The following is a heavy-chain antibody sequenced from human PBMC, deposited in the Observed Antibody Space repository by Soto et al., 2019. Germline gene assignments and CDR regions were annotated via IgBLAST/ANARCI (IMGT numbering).Heavy chain of an antibody. D-gene: IGHD4-17*01. CDR3: ARAGYGDYGWGFDY. V-gene: IGHV3-13*01. Sequence: EVQLVESGGGLVQPGGSLRLSCAASGFTFSSYDMHWVRQATGKGLEWVSAIGTAGDTYYPGSVKGRFTISRENAKNSWYLQMNSLRAGDTAVYYCARAGYGDYGWGFDYWGQGTLVTVSS. CDR1: GFTFSSYD. J-gene: IGHJ4*02. CDR2: IGTAGDT.